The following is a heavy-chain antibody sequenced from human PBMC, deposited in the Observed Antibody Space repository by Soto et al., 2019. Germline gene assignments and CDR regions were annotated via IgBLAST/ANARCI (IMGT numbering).Heavy chain of an antibody. V-gene: IGHV4-30-2*01. CDR2: IYHSGRI. D-gene: IGHD1-26*01. J-gene: IGHJ4*02. Sequence: PSETLSLTCAVSGGSISSGGYSWSWIRQPPGKGLEWIGYIYHSGRIYYNPSLKSRVTISEDRSKQQFSLKVNSVTAADTAVYYCARGRAVTLAYWGQGVLVTVSS. CDR1: GGSISSGGYS. CDR3: ARGRAVTLAY.